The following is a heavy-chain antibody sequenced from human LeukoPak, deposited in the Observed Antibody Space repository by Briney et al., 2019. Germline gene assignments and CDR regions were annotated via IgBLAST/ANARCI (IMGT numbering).Heavy chain of an antibody. CDR1: GGSFSGYY. CDR3: ARAGYTSGWYGGNYYFDY. J-gene: IGHJ4*02. V-gene: IGHV4-34*01. CDR2: INHSGST. Sequence: PSETLSLTCAVYGGSFSGYYWSWIRQPPGKGLEWIGEINHSGSTNYNPSLKSRVTISVDTSKNQFSLRLSSVTAADTSVYYCARAGYTSGWYGGNYYFDYWGQGTLVSVSS. D-gene: IGHD6-19*01.